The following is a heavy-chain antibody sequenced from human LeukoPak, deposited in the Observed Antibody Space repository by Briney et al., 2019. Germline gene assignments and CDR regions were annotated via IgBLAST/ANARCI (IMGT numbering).Heavy chain of an antibody. Sequence: SETLSLTCTVSGGSISSSSYYWGWIRQPPGKGLEWIETFFYSGSTYYNPSLKSRVTISIDTSKNRFSLKLTSVTAADTAVYYCARERPYGAPHAFDIWGQGTMVTVSS. CDR3: ARERPYGAPHAFDI. J-gene: IGHJ3*02. CDR2: FFYSGST. D-gene: IGHD4-17*01. CDR1: GGSISSSSYY. V-gene: IGHV4-39*02.